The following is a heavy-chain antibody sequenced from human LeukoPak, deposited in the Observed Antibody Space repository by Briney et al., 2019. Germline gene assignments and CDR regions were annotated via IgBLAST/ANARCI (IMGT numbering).Heavy chain of an antibody. V-gene: IGHV3-15*01. J-gene: IGHJ4*02. D-gene: IGHD5-24*01. CDR1: GFTFSSYA. CDR3: TTGPEMARDY. Sequence: AGGSLRLSCAASGFTFSSYAMSWVRQAPGKGLEWVGRIKSKTDGGTTDYAAPVKGRFTISRDDSKNTLYLQMNSLKTEDTAVYYCTTGPEMARDYWGQGTLVTVSS. CDR2: IKSKTDGGTT.